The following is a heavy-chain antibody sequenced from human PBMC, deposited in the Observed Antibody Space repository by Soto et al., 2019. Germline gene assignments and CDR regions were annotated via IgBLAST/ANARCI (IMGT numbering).Heavy chain of an antibody. V-gene: IGHV3-21*01. J-gene: IGHJ4*02. CDR1: GFTFSSYS. CDR2: ISSSSSYI. CDR3: ARDSHYDYIWGSYRPYGEGIDY. Sequence: EVQLVESGGGLVKPGGSLRLSCAASGFTFSSYSMNWVRQAPGKGLEWVSSISSSSSYIYYAVSVKGRFTIARDSAKNSLYLQRSSLRAEDTAVYYCARDSHYDYIWGSYRPYGEGIDYWGQGTLVTVSS. D-gene: IGHD3-16*02.